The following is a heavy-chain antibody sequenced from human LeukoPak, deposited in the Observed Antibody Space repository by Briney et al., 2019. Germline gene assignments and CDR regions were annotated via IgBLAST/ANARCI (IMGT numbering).Heavy chain of an antibody. V-gene: IGHV1-69*05. Sequence: ASVKVSCKASGGTFSSYAMSWVRQAPGQGLEWMGGIIPIFGTANYAQKFQGRVTITTDESTSTAYMELSSLRSEDTAVYYCAREGGSSSSDYYYYYMDVWGKGTTVTVSS. J-gene: IGHJ6*03. CDR2: IIPIFGTA. CDR1: GGTFSSYA. D-gene: IGHD6-6*01. CDR3: AREGGSSSSDYYYYYMDV.